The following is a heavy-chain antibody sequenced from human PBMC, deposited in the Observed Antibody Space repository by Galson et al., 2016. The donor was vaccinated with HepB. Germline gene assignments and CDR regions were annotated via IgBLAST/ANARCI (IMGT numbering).Heavy chain of an antibody. CDR2: ISSSGIAK. Sequence: SLRLSCAASGFTFTTYEMNWVRQAPGKGLEWVSYISSSGIAKYYEDSVKGRFTISRDNAQNSLYLQMNSLRAEDTAIYYCARGRRYLDYWGQGTLVTVSS. V-gene: IGHV3-48*03. J-gene: IGHJ4*02. CDR1: GFTFTTYE. CDR3: ARGRRYLDY. D-gene: IGHD5-24*01.